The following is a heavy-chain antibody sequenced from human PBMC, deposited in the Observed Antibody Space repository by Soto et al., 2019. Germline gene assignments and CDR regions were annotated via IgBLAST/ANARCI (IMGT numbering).Heavy chain of an antibody. Sequence: PGGSLRLSCAASGFSFSISPMHWVRQAPGKGPEWVALISYDGTNKFYADSVKGRFTISRDNSKSTLYLQVDSLSPDDTAVYYCGRGRSGQIVIFYWGQGTPVTVSS. CDR1: GFSFSISP. CDR2: ISYDGTNK. V-gene: IGHV3-30-3*01. CDR3: GRGRSGQIVIFY. J-gene: IGHJ4*02. D-gene: IGHD1-26*01.